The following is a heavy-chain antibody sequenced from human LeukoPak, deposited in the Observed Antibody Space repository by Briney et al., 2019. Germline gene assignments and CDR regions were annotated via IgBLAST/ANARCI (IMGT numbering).Heavy chain of an antibody. Sequence: KPSETLSLTCAVYGGSFSGYYWSWIRQPPGKGLEWIGEINHSGSTNYNPSLKSRVTIPVDTSKNQFSLKLSSVTAADTAVYYCARARYSYGLDYWGQGTLVTVSS. CDR2: INHSGST. CDR1: GGSFSGYY. CDR3: ARARYSYGLDY. V-gene: IGHV4-34*01. D-gene: IGHD5-18*01. J-gene: IGHJ4*02.